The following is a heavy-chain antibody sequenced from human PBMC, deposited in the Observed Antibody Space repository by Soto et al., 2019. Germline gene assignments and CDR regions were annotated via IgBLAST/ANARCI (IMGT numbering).Heavy chain of an antibody. D-gene: IGHD2-15*01. Sequence: SETLSLTCTVSGGSISSGGYYWSWIRQHPGKGLEWIGYIYYSGSTYYNPSLKSRVTISVDTSKNQFSLKLSSVTVADTAVYYCARGLYCSGGSCYRGAIWFDPWGQGTLVTVSS. V-gene: IGHV4-31*03. CDR1: GGSISSGGYY. CDR3: ARGLYCSGGSCYRGAIWFDP. CDR2: IYYSGST. J-gene: IGHJ5*02.